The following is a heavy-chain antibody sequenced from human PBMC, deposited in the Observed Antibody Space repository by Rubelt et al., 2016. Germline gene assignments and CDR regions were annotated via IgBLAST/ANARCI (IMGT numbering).Heavy chain of an antibody. D-gene: IGHD6-13*01. CDR3: AKGAIAAPTLDY. CDR1: GFTLSSYA. CDR2: ISGSGGST. V-gene: IGHV3-23*01. J-gene: IGHJ4*02. Sequence: EVQLLESGGGLVQPGGSLRLSCAASGFTLSSYAMSWVRQAPGKGLEWVSTISGSGGSTYYADSVKGRFTISRDTSKNTLYLQMNSLRAEDTAVYYCAKGAIAAPTLDYWGQGTLVTVSS.